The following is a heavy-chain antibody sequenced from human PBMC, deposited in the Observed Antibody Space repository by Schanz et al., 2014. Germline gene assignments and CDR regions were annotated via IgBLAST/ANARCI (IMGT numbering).Heavy chain of an antibody. D-gene: IGHD1-26*01. Sequence: EVQLVQSGGGLVQPGGSLRLSCAASGFTFGSYAMSWVRQAPGRGLEWVSYIGNGGVTIYYADSVKGRFTISRDNAKNSLFLQMNSLRAEDTGLYFCARGGSGSHYRLDYWGQGTLVTVSS. CDR2: IGNGGVTI. CDR3: ARGGSGSHYRLDY. CDR1: GFTFGSYA. V-gene: IGHV3-48*03. J-gene: IGHJ4*02.